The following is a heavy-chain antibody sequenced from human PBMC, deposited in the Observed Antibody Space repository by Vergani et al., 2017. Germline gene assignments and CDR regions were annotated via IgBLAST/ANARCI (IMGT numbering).Heavy chain of an antibody. D-gene: IGHD2-15*01. CDR2: VLFDGSNE. Sequence: QVQLVQSGGGVVQPGGSLRLSCVASGLTFNRYGMLWVRQAPGKGLEWVAYVLFDGSNEYYADSVKGRFIVSRDNSNDALYLQMNSLRTDDTAVYYCARDLAYCHEGSCALWGQGSVVTVSS. V-gene: IGHV3-30*02. J-gene: IGHJ4*02. CDR3: ARDLAYCHEGSCAL. CDR1: GLTFNRYG.